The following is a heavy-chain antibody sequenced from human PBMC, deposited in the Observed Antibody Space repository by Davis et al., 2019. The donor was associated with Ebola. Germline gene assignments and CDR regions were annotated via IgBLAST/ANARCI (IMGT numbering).Heavy chain of an antibody. CDR2: FYTGGTT. Sequence: GESLKISCAASGFSVSSYYMSWVRQAPGKGLEWVSVFYTGGTTYYADSVKGRFTIPRDYSKNTLYLQMNSLRAEDTAMYYCARDPAYCGGDCYPHWYFDLWGCGTLVTVSS. V-gene: IGHV3-53*01. CDR1: GFSVSSYY. J-gene: IGHJ2*01. D-gene: IGHD2-21*01. CDR3: ARDPAYCGGDCYPHWYFDL.